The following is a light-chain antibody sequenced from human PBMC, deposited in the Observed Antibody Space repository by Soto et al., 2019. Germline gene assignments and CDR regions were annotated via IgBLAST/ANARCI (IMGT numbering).Light chain of an antibody. CDR2: EVS. CDR1: SSDIGSYNR. Sequence: SGSPGQSVTISCTVTSSDIGSYNRVSWYQQPPGTAPKLMIYEVSNRPSGVPDRFSGSKSGNTASLTISGLQPEDEADYYCTSWTTSTTMIFGGGTKVTVL. V-gene: IGLV2-18*02. J-gene: IGLJ2*01. CDR3: TSWTTSTTMI.